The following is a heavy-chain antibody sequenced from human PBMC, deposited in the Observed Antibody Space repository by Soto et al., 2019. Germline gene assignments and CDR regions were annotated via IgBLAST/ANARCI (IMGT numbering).Heavy chain of an antibody. CDR1: VYPYTGSG. V-gene: IGHV1-18*01. CDR2: ISAYNGNT. J-gene: IGHJ4*02. CDR3: ARDLVAKDPGDY. Sequence: CEAAVYPYTGSGTSWVRQAPGQGLEWMGWISAYNGNTNYAQKLQGRVTMTTDTSTSTAYMELRSLRSDDTAVYYCARDLVAKDPGDYWGQGTRVNVSA.